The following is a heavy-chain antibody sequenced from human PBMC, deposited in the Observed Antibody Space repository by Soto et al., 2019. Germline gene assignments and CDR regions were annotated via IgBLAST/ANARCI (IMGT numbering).Heavy chain of an antibody. CDR1: SSSVKSGGDY. Sequence: PPESLALTCSVSSSSVKSGGDYWSWIRQPPGKGLEWIGYIYSNGDTYYNPSIKIRVTISVDTSKNQFSLNLTSVTAADTAAYYCARRGGNSSADYYYAMDVWGQGTTVTLSS. D-gene: IGHD6-6*01. J-gene: IGHJ6*02. CDR3: ARRGGNSSADYYYAMDV. CDR2: IYSNGDT. V-gene: IGHV4-31*03.